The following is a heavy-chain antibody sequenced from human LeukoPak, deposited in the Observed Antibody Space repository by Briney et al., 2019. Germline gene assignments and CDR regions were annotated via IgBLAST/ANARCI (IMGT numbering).Heavy chain of an antibody. Sequence: SETLSLTCTVSGGSISSGDYYWSWIRQPPGKGLEWIGYIYYSGSTYYNPSLKGRVTISVDTSKNQFSLKLSSVTAADTAVYYCARVGVAVAGHVGYFDYWGQGTLVTVSS. J-gene: IGHJ4*02. V-gene: IGHV4-30-4*01. D-gene: IGHD6-19*01. CDR3: ARVGVAVAGHVGYFDY. CDR2: IYYSGST. CDR1: GGSISSGDYY.